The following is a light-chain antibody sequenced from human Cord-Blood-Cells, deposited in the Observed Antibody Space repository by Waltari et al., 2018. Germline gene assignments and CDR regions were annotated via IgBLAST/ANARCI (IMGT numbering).Light chain of an antibody. CDR2: AAS. Sequence: DIQMTQSPSSLSASVGDRVPITCRASQSISSYLNWYQQKPGKAPKLLIYAASSLQSGVPSRFSGSGSGTDFTLTISRLQPEDFATYYCQQSYSTPITFGQGTRLEIK. J-gene: IGKJ5*01. CDR3: QQSYSTPIT. V-gene: IGKV1-39*01. CDR1: QSISSY.